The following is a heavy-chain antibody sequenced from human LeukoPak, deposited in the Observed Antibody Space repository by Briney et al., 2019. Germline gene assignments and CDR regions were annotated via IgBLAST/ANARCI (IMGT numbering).Heavy chain of an antibody. CDR1: DDSITMYY. D-gene: IGHD1-26*01. CDR3: ARASSGIEDWFDP. CDR2: VDHTGST. J-gene: IGHJ5*02. V-gene: IGHV4-59*01. Sequence: SETLSLTCSVSDDSITMYYWTWIRQPPGKGLEWIGYVDHTGSTNYNPSLKSRVTISVDTSKNQFFLNLSSVTAADTAVYYCARASSGIEDWFDPWGQGTQVTVSS.